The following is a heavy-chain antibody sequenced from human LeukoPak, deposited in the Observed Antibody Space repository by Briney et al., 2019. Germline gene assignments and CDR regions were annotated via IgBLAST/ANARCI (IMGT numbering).Heavy chain of an antibody. Sequence: GGSLRLSCEASGFTFTNYAMSWVRQAPGKGLEWVSSLSGSGAYTFYADSVKGRFTISRDNSKNTVFLQMNSLRAEDTAVYYCAKGPLCSGGSCYSRGTYYFDYWGQGTLVTVSS. J-gene: IGHJ4*02. CDR1: GFTFTNYA. CDR2: LSGSGAYT. D-gene: IGHD2-15*01. V-gene: IGHV3-23*01. CDR3: AKGPLCSGGSCYSRGTYYFDY.